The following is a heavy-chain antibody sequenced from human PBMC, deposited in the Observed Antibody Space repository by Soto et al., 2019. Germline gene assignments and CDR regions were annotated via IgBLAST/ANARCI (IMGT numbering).Heavy chain of an antibody. J-gene: IGHJ3*02. CDR3: ATVVYYYDSNGYYSNAFDI. Sequence: QVQLQESGPGLVKPSGTLSLTCAVSGGSISSNNWWTWVRQPPGKGLEWIAEIYHSGTTNYNPSLARRNTVSVDESKIQFSLMLSSVTAVDTAVYYCATVVYYYDSNGYYSNAFDIWGQGTMVIVS. CDR2: IYHSGTT. CDR1: GGSISSNNW. V-gene: IGHV4-4*02. D-gene: IGHD3-22*01.